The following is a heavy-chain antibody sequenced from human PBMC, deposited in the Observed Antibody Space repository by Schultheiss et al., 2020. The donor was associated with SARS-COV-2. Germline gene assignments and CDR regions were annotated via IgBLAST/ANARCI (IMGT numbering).Heavy chain of an antibody. V-gene: IGHV4-39*07. J-gene: IGHJ6*03. Sequence: SETLSLTCTVSGASIASSGFYWGWIRQSPGKGLEWIASMYHSGSTYYNPSLKSRVTISVDTSKNQFSLKLSSVTAADTAVYYCARERGYYYYYYMDVWGKGTTVTVSS. CDR1: GASIASSGFY. CDR2: MYHSGST. CDR3: ARERGYYYYYYMDV.